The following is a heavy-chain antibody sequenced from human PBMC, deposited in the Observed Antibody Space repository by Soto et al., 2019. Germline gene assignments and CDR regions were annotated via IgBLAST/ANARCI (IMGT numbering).Heavy chain of an antibody. D-gene: IGHD3-9*01. CDR2: IIPILGIA. CDR1: GGTFSSYT. J-gene: IGHJ4*02. Sequence: QVQLVQSGAGVKKPGSSVKVSCKASGGTFSSYTISWVRQAPGEGLEWMGRIIPILGIANYAQKFQGRVTITADKSTSTAYMELSSLRSEDTAVYYCARLSGIRYFDWQSDYWGQGTLVTVSS. CDR3: ARLSGIRYFDWQSDY. V-gene: IGHV1-69*02.